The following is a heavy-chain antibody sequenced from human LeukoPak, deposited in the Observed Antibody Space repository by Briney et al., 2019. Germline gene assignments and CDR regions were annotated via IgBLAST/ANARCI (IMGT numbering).Heavy chain of an antibody. CDR1: GGSISIYY. CDR3: VRDRELTY. V-gene: IGHV4-59*01. Sequence: AETLSLTCTVSGGSISIYYWSWIRQPPGKGLEWLGYIYNSGSTYYNPSLKSRVTISVDTSKNQFSLRLTSMTAADAAVYYCVRDRELTYWGQGTLVTVSS. D-gene: IGHD5-24*01. J-gene: IGHJ4*02. CDR2: IYNSGST.